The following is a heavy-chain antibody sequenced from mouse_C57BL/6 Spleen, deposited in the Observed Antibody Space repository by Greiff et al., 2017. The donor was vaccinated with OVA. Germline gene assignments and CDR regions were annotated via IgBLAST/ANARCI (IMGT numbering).Heavy chain of an antibody. CDR2: INPYNGDT. J-gene: IGHJ2*01. V-gene: IGHV1-37*01. CDR3: SREYYSSGLDY. Sequence: EVQLQQSGPELVKPGASVKISCKASGYSFTGYFMNWVKQSPGQSLEWIGRINPYNGDTFYNQKFKGKATLTVDKSSSTAHMELLSLTSEDFAVVYFSREYYSSGLDYWGQGTTLTVSS. CDR1: GYSFTGYF. D-gene: IGHD2-5*01.